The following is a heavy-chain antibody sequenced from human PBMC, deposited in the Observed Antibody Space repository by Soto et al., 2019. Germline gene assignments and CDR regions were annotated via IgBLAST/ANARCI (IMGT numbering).Heavy chain of an antibody. Sequence: GGSLRLSCAASGFTLSDHYIDWVRQAPWKGLEWVGRTRNKANSYTTEYAASVKGRFTISRDDSENSLYLQMNSLKTDDTAVYYCTRGAGEHQKLEGYYYGLDVWALGTTVTVSS. CDR3: TRGAGEHQKLEGYYYGLDV. CDR2: TRNKANSYTT. D-gene: IGHD7-27*01. V-gene: IGHV3-72*01. J-gene: IGHJ6*02. CDR1: GFTLSDHY.